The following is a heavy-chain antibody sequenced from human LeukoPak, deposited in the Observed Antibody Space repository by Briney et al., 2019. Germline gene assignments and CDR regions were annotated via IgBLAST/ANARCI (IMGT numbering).Heavy chain of an antibody. CDR3: ARGSSSWFGGPYFDY. D-gene: IGHD6-13*01. V-gene: IGHV3-7*01. J-gene: IGHJ4*02. CDR1: EFTFNNYW. CDR2: IKQDGSDK. Sequence: GGSLRLSCAASEFTFNNYWMTWVRQAPGKGLEWVANIKQDGSDKYYVDSVKGRFTISRDNAKKSLYLQMNSLRAEDTAVYYCARGSSSWFGGPYFDYWGQGTLVTVSS.